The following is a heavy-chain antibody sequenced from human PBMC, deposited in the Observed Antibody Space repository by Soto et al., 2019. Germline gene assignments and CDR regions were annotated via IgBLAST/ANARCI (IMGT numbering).Heavy chain of an antibody. D-gene: IGHD1-26*01. CDR1: GFTFSSDG. CDR2: ISYDGSNT. V-gene: IGHV3-30*18. Sequence: GGSLRLSCVASGFTFSSDGMHWVRQAPGKGLEWVAIISYDGSNTYYADSGKGRFTISRDNSKNTLYLQMNSLRAEDTSVYYCAKEGGLSGSYYISSSYYFDYWGQGTLVTVSS. J-gene: IGHJ4*02. CDR3: AKEGGLSGSYYISSSYYFDY.